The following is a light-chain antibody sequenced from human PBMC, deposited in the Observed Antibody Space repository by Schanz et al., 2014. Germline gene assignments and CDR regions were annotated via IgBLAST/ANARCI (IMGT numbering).Light chain of an antibody. Sequence: EIVLTQSPATLSLSPGERATLSCRASQSVSSSYLAWYQQKPGQAPRLLIYGASNRATGIPARFSGSGSGTDFTLTISSLEPEDFAVYYCQQYGSYPLTFGGGTKVEIK. V-gene: IGKV3-20*01. CDR3: QQYGSYPLT. CDR2: GAS. CDR1: QSVSSSY. J-gene: IGKJ4*01.